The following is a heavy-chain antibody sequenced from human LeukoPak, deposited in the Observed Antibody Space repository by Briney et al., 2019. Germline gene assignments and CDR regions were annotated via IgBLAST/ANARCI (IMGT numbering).Heavy chain of an antibody. CDR1: GFTFSSYG. V-gene: IGHV3-48*04. D-gene: IGHD3-16*01. CDR2: IRSSRGTI. J-gene: IGHJ4*02. CDR3: AKAGDATSPGGSFDS. Sequence: GGSLRLSCAASGFTFSSYGMTWVRQAPGKGLEWLSHIRSSRGTIYYADSVKGRFSISRDDAQNSLFLQMNSLRAEDAAIYYCAKAGDATSPGGSFDSWGQGTLVTVST.